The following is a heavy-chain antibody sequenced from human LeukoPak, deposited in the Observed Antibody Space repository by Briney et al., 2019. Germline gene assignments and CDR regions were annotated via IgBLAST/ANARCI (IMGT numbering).Heavy chain of an antibody. CDR3: ARHSYGGCFDY. V-gene: IGHV3-53*01. CDR2: IYSGGST. J-gene: IGHJ4*02. CDR1: GFTVSSNY. D-gene: IGHD4-23*01. Sequence: GGSLRLSCAASGFTVSSNYMSWVRQAPGKGLEWVSVIYSGGSTYYADSVKGRFTISRDNSKNTLYLQMNSLRAEDTAVYYCARHSYGGCFDYWGQGTLVTVSS.